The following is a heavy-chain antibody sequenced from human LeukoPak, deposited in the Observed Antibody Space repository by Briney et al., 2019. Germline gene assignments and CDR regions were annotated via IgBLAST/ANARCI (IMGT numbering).Heavy chain of an antibody. V-gene: IGHV3-64D*06. D-gene: IGHD2-2*01. J-gene: IGHJ4*02. CDR3: VKDGGGDIVVVPAAMGINYFDY. CDR1: GFTFSSYA. CDR2: ISSNGGST. Sequence: PGGSLRLSCSASGFTFSSYAMQWVRQAPGKGLEYVSAISSNGGSTYYAESVKGRFTISRDNSKNTLYLQMSSLRAEDTAVYYCVKDGGGDIVVVPAAMGINYFDYWGQGTLVTVSS.